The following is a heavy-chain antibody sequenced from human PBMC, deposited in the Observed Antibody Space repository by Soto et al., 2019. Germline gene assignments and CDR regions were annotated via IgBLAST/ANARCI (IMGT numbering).Heavy chain of an antibody. CDR2: LSWDRSTV. CDR3: AVSSPDIVVLPSSIYFTS. V-gene: IGHV3-9*02. D-gene: IGHD2-15*01. CDR1: GSSSDPFT. J-gene: IGHJ4*02. Sequence: GGSLRLSCVASGSSSDPFTMHWVRELPGKGLEWVAGLSWDRSTVAYADSVQGRFTISRDHAKSSVDLLMDSLRPDDTALYFCAVSSPDIVVLPSSIYFTSWGPGTQVTVSS.